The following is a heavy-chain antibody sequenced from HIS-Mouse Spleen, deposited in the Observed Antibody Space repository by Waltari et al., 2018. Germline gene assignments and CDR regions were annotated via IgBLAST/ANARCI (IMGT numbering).Heavy chain of an antibody. CDR3: AREIPYSSSWYDWYFDL. J-gene: IGHJ2*01. V-gene: IGHV4-39*07. CDR2: IYYSGST. Sequence: QLQLPELGPGLVKPSETLSPTCTVPGRSISSSSYSWAWIRQPPGKGLEWIGSIYYSGSTYYNPSLKSRVTISVDTSKNQFSLKLSSVTAADTAVYYCAREIPYSSSWYDWYFDLWGRGTLVTVSS. CDR1: GRSISSSSYS. D-gene: IGHD6-13*01.